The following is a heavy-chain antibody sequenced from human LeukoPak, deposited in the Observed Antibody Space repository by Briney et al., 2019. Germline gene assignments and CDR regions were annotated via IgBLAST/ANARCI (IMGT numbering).Heavy chain of an antibody. CDR1: GFTFSRSA. CDR2: IIYSGGAT. J-gene: IGHJ4*02. Sequence: GGSLRLSCAAPGFTFSRSAMTWVRQGPGTGLEFVASIIYSGGATYYADSVKGRFTISRDNSKNTLYLQMNSLRAEDTALYYCAKDGLYYDGSEHVYYFDSWGQGTLVAVSS. D-gene: IGHD3-22*01. V-gene: IGHV3-23*01. CDR3: AKDGLYYDGSEHVYYFDS.